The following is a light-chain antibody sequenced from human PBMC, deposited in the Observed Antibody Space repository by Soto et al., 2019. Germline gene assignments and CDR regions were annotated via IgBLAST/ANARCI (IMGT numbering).Light chain of an antibody. J-gene: IGKJ1*01. V-gene: IGKV1-5*03. CDR1: QSISSW. CDR3: QQYSSYWT. CDR2: KAS. Sequence: DIQMTQSPSTLSASVGDRVTITCRASQSISSWLAWYQQKPGKAPNLLIYKASNFQSGVPSRFSGSGSGTEFTLTISSLQPDDFATYYCQQYSSYWTFGQGTKVDIK.